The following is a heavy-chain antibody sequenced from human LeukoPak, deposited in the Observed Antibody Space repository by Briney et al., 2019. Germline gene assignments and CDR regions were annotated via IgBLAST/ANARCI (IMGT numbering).Heavy chain of an antibody. V-gene: IGHV4-34*01. D-gene: IGHD3-10*01. CDR2: IAHSGGT. CDR3: ARGSGVLPNWFDP. J-gene: IGHJ5*01. Sequence: SETLSLTCDVSGGSFSGYFWSWIRQSPVTGLEWIGEIAHSGGTNYNPPLKSRVTISLDTSANRFSMNLSSVTAADTAIYFCARGSGVLPNWFDPWGQGIHVTVSS. CDR1: GGSFSGYF.